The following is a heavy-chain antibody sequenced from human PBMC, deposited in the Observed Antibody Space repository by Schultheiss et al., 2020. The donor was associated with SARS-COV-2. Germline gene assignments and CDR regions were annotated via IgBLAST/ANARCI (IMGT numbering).Heavy chain of an antibody. J-gene: IGHJ3*02. Sequence: SETLSLTCTVSGGSISSSSYYWGWIRQPPGKGLEWIGEINHSGSTNYNPSLKSRVTISVDTSKNQFSLKLSSVTAADTAVYYCACKWELDAFDIWGQGTMVTVSS. CDR1: GGSISSSSYY. CDR2: INHSGST. D-gene: IGHD1-26*01. CDR3: ACKWELDAFDI. V-gene: IGHV4-39*07.